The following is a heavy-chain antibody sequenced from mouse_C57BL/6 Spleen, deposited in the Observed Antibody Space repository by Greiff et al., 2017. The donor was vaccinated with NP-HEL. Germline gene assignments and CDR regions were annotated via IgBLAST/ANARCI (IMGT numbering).Heavy chain of an antibody. Sequence: QVQLQQSGAELVKPGASVKLSCKASGYTFTSYWMHWVKQRPGQGLEWIGMIPPNSGSTNYNEKFKSKATLTVDKSSSTAYMQLSSLTSEDSAVYYCATADGDSFAYWGQGTLVTVSA. CDR3: ATADGDSFAY. CDR1: GYTFTSYW. V-gene: IGHV1-64*01. J-gene: IGHJ3*01. CDR2: IPPNSGST. D-gene: IGHD2-13*01.